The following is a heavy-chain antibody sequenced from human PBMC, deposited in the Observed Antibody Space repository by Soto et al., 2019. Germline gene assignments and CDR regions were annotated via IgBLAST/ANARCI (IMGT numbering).Heavy chain of an antibody. CDR2: ISYDGSNK. CDR3: AKDHLGATTDY. CDR1: GFTFSSYG. Sequence: QPGGSLRLSCAASGFTFSSYGMHWVRQAPGKGLEWVAVISYDGSNKYYADSVKGRFTISRDNSKNTLYLQMNSLRAEDTAVYYCAKDHLGATTDYWGQGTLVTVSS. D-gene: IGHD1-26*01. J-gene: IGHJ4*02. V-gene: IGHV3-30*18.